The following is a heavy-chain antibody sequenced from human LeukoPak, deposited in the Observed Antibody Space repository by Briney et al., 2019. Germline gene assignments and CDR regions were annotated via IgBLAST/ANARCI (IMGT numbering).Heavy chain of an antibody. Sequence: SETLSLTCTVSGGSISSSSYYWGGIRQPPGKGLEWIGSIYHSGSTYYNPSLKSRVTISVDTSKNQFSLKLRSVTAADTAVHYCARVVQSTDSSGFYLPEYFQHWGQGTLVTVSS. CDR2: IYHSGST. CDR1: GGSISSSSYY. CDR3: ARVVQSTDSSGFYLPEYFQH. D-gene: IGHD3-22*01. J-gene: IGHJ1*01. V-gene: IGHV4-39*07.